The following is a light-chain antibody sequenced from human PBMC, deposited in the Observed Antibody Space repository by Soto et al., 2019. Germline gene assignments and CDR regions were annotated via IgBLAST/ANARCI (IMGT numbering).Light chain of an antibody. CDR2: AS. CDR3: EHYGTSAL. Sequence: EIVLTQSPGTLSLSPGERATLSCRASQSVSDSYLAWYQQKPGQAPRLLIYASSSATGIPDRFSGSGSGTDFTLTISRLEPEDFAVYYCEHYGTSALFGRGTKVDIK. V-gene: IGKV3-20*01. J-gene: IGKJ3*01. CDR1: QSVSDSY.